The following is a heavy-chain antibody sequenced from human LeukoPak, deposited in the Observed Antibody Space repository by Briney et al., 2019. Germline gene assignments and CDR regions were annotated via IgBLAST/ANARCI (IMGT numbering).Heavy chain of an antibody. V-gene: IGHV3-53*01. CDR2: IYSGGST. Sequence: GGSLRLSCAASGFTVSSNYMSWVRQAPGKGLEWVSVIYSGGSTYYADSVKGRFTISRDNSKNTLYLQMNSLRAEDKAVYYCGRRRGSYLDYWGQGTLVTVSS. CDR1: GFTVSSNY. J-gene: IGHJ4*02. CDR3: GRRRGSYLDY. D-gene: IGHD3-16*01.